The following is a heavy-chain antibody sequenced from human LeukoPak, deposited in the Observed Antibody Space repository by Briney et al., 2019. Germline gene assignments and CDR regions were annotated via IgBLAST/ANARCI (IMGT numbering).Heavy chain of an antibody. J-gene: IGHJ4*02. CDR3: ARDPLLNYYDSSGYYHEDPR. CDR2: IKQDGSEK. V-gene: IGHV3-7*01. Sequence: GGSLRLSCAASGFTFSSYWMSWVRQAPGKGLEWVANIKQDGSEKYYVDSVKGRFTISRDNAKNSLYLQMNSVRAEDTAVYYCARDPLLNYYDSSGYYHEDPRWGQGTLVTVSS. CDR1: GFTFSSYW. D-gene: IGHD3-22*01.